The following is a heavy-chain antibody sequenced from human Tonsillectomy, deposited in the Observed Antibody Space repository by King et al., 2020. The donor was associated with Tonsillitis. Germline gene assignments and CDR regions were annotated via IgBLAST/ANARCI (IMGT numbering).Heavy chain of an antibody. CDR2: TRNKANGYTT. J-gene: IGHJ4*02. CDR1: GFTFSDHY. V-gene: IGHV3-72*01. D-gene: IGHD3-10*01. Sequence: VQLVESGGGLVQPGGSLRLSCAASGFTFSDHYMDWVRQAPGKGLEWVGRTRNKANGYTTEYAASVKGRFTISRDDSKNSVYLHMNSLKSEDTAVYYCTRVTLIYYLDYWGQGTLVTVSS. CDR3: TRVTLIYYLDY.